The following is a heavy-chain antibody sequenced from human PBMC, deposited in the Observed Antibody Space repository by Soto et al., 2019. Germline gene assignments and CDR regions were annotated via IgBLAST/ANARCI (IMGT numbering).Heavy chain of an antibody. CDR2: IIPILGIA. Sequence: QVQLVQSGAEVKKPGSSVKVSCKASGGTFSSYTISWVRQAPGQGLEWMGRIIPILGIANYAQKFQGRVTITADKSTSTASVELSGLRSDYTAVYYCEGEVGVVVAATGWFYTCGKGTLVAVSS. D-gene: IGHD2-15*01. V-gene: IGHV1-69*08. CDR3: EGEVGVVVAATGWFYT. J-gene: IGHJ5*02. CDR1: GGTFSSYT.